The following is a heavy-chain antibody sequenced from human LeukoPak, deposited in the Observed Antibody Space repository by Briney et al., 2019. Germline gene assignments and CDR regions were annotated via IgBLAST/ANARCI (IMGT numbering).Heavy chain of an antibody. Sequence: SETLSLTCAVYGGSFSGYYWSWIRQPPGKGLEWIGEINHSGSTNYNPSLKSRVTISVDTSKNQFSLKLSSVTAADTAVYYCARLGQQQLAYVDDYWGQGTLVTVSS. CDR3: ARLGQQQLAYVDDY. V-gene: IGHV4-34*01. CDR2: INHSGST. J-gene: IGHJ4*02. CDR1: GGSFSGYY. D-gene: IGHD6-13*01.